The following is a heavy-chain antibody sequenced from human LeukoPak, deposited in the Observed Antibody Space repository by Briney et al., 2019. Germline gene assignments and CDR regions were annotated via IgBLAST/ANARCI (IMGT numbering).Heavy chain of an antibody. D-gene: IGHD2-21*01. V-gene: IGHV1-69*13. CDR2: IISIFGTA. CDR3: ARTVGDDYYYYYGMDV. J-gene: IGHJ6*04. CDR1: GGTFSSYA. Sequence: ASVKVSCKASGGTFSSYAISWVRQAPGQGLEWMGGIISIFGTANYAQKFQGRVTITADESTSTAYMELSSLRSEDTAVYYCARTVGDDYYYYYGMDVWGKGTTVTVSS.